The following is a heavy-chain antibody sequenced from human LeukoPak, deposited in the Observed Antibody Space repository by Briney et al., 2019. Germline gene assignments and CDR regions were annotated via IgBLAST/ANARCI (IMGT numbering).Heavy chain of an antibody. J-gene: IGHJ4*02. D-gene: IGHD2-15*01. Sequence: GGSLRLSCSASGFTFSTYVMRWVRQAPGKGLEYVSGISSNGGSTYYADSVKGRFTISRDNSKNTLYLQMSSLRFEDTAVYYCVRDRPLDHWGQGTLVTVSS. CDR1: GFTFSTYV. CDR3: VRDRPLDH. CDR2: ISSNGGST. V-gene: IGHV3-64D*08.